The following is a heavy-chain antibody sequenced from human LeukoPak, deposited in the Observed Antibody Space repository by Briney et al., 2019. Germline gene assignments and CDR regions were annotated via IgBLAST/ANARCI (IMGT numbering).Heavy chain of an antibody. D-gene: IGHD4-23*01. CDR1: GYSFTGYW. Sequence: GESLKISCKASGYSFTGYWIGWVRQMPGKGLEWIAMIYPGGSDARYSPSLLGQVTIAADKSITTAYLQWSSLKASDTAMYYCARLAHLDYGGDSGRRAFDIWGQGTMVTVSS. V-gene: IGHV5-51*01. CDR2: IYPGGSDA. J-gene: IGHJ3*02. CDR3: ARLAHLDYGGDSGRRAFDI.